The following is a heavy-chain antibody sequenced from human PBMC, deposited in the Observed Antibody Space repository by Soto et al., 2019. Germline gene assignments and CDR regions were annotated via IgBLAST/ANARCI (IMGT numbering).Heavy chain of an antibody. Sequence: QITLKESGPTLVEPTQTLTLTCSFSGFSLSNSGVGVGWFRQAPGKALECLGIIYWDNDRRYNPSLKDRLSITKNTSKNQVGVTMTYMAPVDTGTYYCAHRVSCSVSWDVGWFDSWGQGTPVTVS. D-gene: IGHD1-26*01. V-gene: IGHV2-5*02. CDR2: IYWDNDR. J-gene: IGHJ5*01. CDR1: GFSLSNSGVG. CDR3: AHRVSCSVSWDVGWFDS.